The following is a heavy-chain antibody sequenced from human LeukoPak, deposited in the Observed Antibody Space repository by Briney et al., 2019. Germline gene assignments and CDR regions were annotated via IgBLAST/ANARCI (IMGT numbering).Heavy chain of an antibody. CDR2: ISAYNGNT. Sequence: GASVKLSCKASGYTFTSYGISWVRQAPGQGLEWMGWISAYNGNTNYAQKLQGRVTMTTDTSTSTAYMELRSLRSDDTAVYYCARGSPTVTHWYFDLWGRGTLVTVSS. D-gene: IGHD4-17*01. V-gene: IGHV1-18*04. J-gene: IGHJ2*01. CDR3: ARGSPTVTHWYFDL. CDR1: GYTFTSYG.